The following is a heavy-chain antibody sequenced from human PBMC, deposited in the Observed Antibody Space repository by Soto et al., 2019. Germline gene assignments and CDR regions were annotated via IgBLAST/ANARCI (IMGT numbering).Heavy chain of an antibody. CDR2: IYYSGST. CDR3: ARQRPDGSRLDP. V-gene: IGHV4-30-4*01. D-gene: IGHD6-13*01. CDR1: GGSISSGDYY. J-gene: IGHJ5*02. Sequence: TLSLTCTVSGGSISSGDYYWSWIRQPPGKGLEWIGYIYYSGSTYYNPSLKSRVTISVDTSKNQFSLKLSSVTAADTAVYYCARQRPDGSRLDPWGQRTLVTVS.